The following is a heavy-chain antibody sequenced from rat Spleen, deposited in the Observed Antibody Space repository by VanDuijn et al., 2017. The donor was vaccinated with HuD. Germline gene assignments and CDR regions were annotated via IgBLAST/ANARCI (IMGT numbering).Heavy chain of an antibody. V-gene: IGHV2-13*01. J-gene: IGHJ4*01. CDR3: ARWGAANHYVMDA. CDR2: IWGDGST. Sequence: QVQLKESGPGLVQPSQTLSLTCTVSGFSLTSYGVSWVRQPPGKGLEWMGGIWGDGSTKYNSALKSRLSISRDTSKSQVFLKMNSLQTEDIATYYCARWGAANHYVMDAWGQGASVTVSS. CDR1: GFSLTSYG. D-gene: IGHD1-2*01.